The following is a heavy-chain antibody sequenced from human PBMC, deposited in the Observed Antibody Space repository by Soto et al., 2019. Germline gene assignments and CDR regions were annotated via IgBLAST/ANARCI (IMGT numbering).Heavy chain of an antibody. D-gene: IGHD3-10*01. J-gene: IGHJ3*02. CDR3: AHTRGYGVFGAYDI. V-gene: IGHV3-23*01. CDR1: GFTFSTYA. CDR2: ISGSGDST. Sequence: EVQLLESGGGLVQPGGSLRLSCAASGFTFSTYAMSWVRQAPGKGLEWVSAISGSGDSTYYADSVKGRFTISRDNSINTLLPQMHILTTEDTAVYFCAHTRGYGVFGAYDIWGQGAMVTVSS.